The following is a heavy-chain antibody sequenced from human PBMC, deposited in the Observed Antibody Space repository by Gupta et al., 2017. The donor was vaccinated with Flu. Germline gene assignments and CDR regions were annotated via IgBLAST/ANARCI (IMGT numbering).Heavy chain of an antibody. CDR3: TKRPYSNGGPYFDS. D-gene: IGHD2-15*01. CDR1: GFNLDNHA. J-gene: IGHJ5*01. CDR2: FDSSDGQT. Sequence: EVQLLESGGDLIQPGGSLRLSCAASGFNLDNHAMTWVRQAPGKGLEWVSTFDSSDGQTSYAGSVKGRFIISRDTSKSTLYLQMNNVRADDTALYYCTKRPYSNGGPYFDSWGPGTLVTVSS. V-gene: IGHV3-23*01.